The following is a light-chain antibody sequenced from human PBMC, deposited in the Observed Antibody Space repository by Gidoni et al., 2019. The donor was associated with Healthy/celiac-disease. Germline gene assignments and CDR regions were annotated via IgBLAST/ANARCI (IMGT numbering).Light chain of an antibody. CDR1: SLRSYY. V-gene: IGLV3-19*01. CDR2: GKN. J-gene: IGLJ2*01. Sequence: SSALTQDPVVPVALGQTVRITCQADSLRSYYASWYQQKPGQDPVLVIYGKNNRPSGIPDRFSGSSSGNAASLTITEAQAEDEADYYCNSRDSSGNHPVVFGGGTKLTVL. CDR3: NSRDSSGNHPVV.